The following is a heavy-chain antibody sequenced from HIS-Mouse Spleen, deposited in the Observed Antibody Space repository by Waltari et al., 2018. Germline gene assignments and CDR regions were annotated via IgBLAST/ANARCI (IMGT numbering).Heavy chain of an antibody. J-gene: IGHJ3*02. CDR3: ARQSITMVRRAFDI. Sequence: QVQLQQWGAGLLKPSETLSLTCAVYGESFSGYYWSWIRQPPGKGLEWIGEINHSGSPNYNPSLKSRVTISVDTSKNQFSLKLSSVTAADTAVYYCARQSITMVRRAFDIWGQGTMVTVSS. D-gene: IGHD3-10*01. CDR1: GESFSGYY. V-gene: IGHV4-34*01. CDR2: INHSGSP.